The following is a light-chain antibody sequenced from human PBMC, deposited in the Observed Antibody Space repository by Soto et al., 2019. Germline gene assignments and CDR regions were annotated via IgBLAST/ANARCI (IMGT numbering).Light chain of an antibody. CDR3: QQYDSWPPWT. V-gene: IGKV3-15*01. J-gene: IGKJ1*01. CDR1: QSVSTN. CDR2: GAS. Sequence: EIVLTQSPATLSVSPGDRAILSCRASQSVSTNLAWYQQKPGQAPRLLIYGASTRATGIPARFSGSGSGTEFTLTISSLQSEDFAVYYCQQYDSWPPWTFGQGTKVDMK.